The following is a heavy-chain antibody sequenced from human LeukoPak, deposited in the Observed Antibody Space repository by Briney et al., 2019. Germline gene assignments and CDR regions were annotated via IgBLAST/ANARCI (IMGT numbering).Heavy chain of an antibody. Sequence: SETLSLTCAVYGGSFSGYYWSWIRQPPGKGLEWIGEINHSGSTNYNPSLKSRVTISVDRSKNQFSLKLSSVTAADTAVYYCARAGSSGYYRFGFDYWGQGTLVTVSS. CDR2: INHSGST. CDR1: GGSFSGYY. CDR3: ARAGSSGYYRFGFDY. V-gene: IGHV4-34*01. D-gene: IGHD3-22*01. J-gene: IGHJ4*02.